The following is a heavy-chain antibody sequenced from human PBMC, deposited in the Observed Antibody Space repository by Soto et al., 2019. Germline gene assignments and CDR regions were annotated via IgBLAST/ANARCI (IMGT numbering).Heavy chain of an antibody. CDR3: ARDSTLRGDYHYYGMDV. Sequence: GGSLRLSCAASGFTVSSNYMSWVRQAPGKGLEWVSVIYSGGSTYYADSVKGRFTISRDNSKNTLYLQMNSLRAEDTAVYYCARDSTLRGDYHYYGMDVWGQGTTVTVSS. CDR1: GFTVSSNY. V-gene: IGHV3-53*01. D-gene: IGHD5-12*01. CDR2: IYSGGST. J-gene: IGHJ6*02.